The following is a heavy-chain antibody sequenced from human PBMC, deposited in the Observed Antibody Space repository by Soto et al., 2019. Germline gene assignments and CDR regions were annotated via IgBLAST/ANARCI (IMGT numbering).Heavy chain of an antibody. Sequence: SVEVSFRVSGYTLSELSMHWVRQAPGKGLEWMGGFDPEDGETIYAQKFQGRVTMTEDTSTDTAYMELSSLRSEDTAVYYCATLPGGRFGEFRFDYWGQGTLVTVSS. V-gene: IGHV1-24*01. CDR1: GYTLSELS. D-gene: IGHD3-10*01. CDR2: FDPEDGET. J-gene: IGHJ4*02. CDR3: ATLPGGRFGEFRFDY.